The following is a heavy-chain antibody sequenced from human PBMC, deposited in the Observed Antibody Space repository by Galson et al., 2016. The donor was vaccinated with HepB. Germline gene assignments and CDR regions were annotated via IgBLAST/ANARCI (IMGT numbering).Heavy chain of an antibody. V-gene: IGHV1-69*13. CDR1: GGTFSRSG. Sequence: SVKVSCKASGGTFSRSGFSWVRQAPGQGLEWMGGIIPVFDTTNYAQKFQDRVTITADESTATVYMELRSLRSEDTAMYYCAGRMERVDFGVGKIDYFFGMDVWGQGTTVTVS. J-gene: IGHJ6*02. CDR3: AGRMERVDFGVGKIDYFFGMDV. CDR2: IIPVFDTT. D-gene: IGHD3-3*01.